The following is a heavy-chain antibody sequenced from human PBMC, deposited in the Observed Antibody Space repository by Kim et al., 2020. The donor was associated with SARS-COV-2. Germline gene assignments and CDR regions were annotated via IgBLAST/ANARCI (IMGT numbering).Heavy chain of an antibody. CDR1: GGTFSSYA. Sequence: SVKVSCKASGGTFSSYAISWVRQAPGQGLEWMGGIIPIFGTANYAQKFQGRVTITADESTSTAYMELSSLRSEDTAVYYCASLDSGYDRYYYYGMDVWGQGTTVTVSS. CDR2: IIPIFGTA. J-gene: IGHJ6*02. V-gene: IGHV1-69*13. D-gene: IGHD5-12*01. CDR3: ASLDSGYDRYYYYGMDV.